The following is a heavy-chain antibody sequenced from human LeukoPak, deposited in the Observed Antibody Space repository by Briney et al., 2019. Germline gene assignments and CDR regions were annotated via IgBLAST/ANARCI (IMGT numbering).Heavy chain of an antibody. CDR3: ARGLRARGYSYGPVLRAFDI. J-gene: IGHJ3*02. Sequence: SETLSLTCAVYGGSFSGYYWSWIRQPPEKGLEWIGEINHSGSTNYNPSLKSRVTISVDTSKNQFSLKLSSVTAADTAVYYCARGLRARGYSYGPVLRAFDIWGQGTMVTVSS. CDR2: INHSGST. V-gene: IGHV4-34*01. D-gene: IGHD5-18*01. CDR1: GGSFSGYY.